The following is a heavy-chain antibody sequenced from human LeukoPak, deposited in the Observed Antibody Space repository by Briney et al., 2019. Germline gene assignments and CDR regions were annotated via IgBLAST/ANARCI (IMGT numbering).Heavy chain of an antibody. D-gene: IGHD5-18*01. J-gene: IGHJ4*02. Sequence: GGSLRLSCAASGFTFSSYWMSWVRQAPGKGLEWVANIKQDGSEKYYVDSVKGRFTISRDNAKNSLYLQMNSLRAEDTAVYYCARVRGRYSYGGPFDYWGQGTLVTVSS. V-gene: IGHV3-7*01. CDR3: ARVRGRYSYGGPFDY. CDR2: IKQDGSEK. CDR1: GFTFSSYW.